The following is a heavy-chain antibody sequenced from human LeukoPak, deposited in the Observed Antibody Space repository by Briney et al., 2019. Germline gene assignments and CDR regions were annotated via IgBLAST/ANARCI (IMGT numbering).Heavy chain of an antibody. Sequence: GGSLRLSCAASGFIFSSYGMHWVRQAPGRGLEWVSAISGSGGSTYYADSVKGRFTISRDNSKNTLYLQMNGLRAEDTAVYYCSRSAYYDGSGNYYDYWGQGTLVTVSS. D-gene: IGHD3-22*01. CDR3: SRSAYYDGSGNYYDY. V-gene: IGHV3-23*01. CDR2: ISGSGGST. CDR1: GFIFSSYG. J-gene: IGHJ4*02.